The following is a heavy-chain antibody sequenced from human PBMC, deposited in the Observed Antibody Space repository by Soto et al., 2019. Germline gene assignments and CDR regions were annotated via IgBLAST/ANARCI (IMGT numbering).Heavy chain of an antibody. CDR1: GYTFTSYG. Sequence: QVQLVQSGAEVKKPGASVKVSCKASGYTFTSYGISWVRQAPGQGLEWMGWISAYSGSTNYAQKLQGRVTMTTDTSTSTAYMELRSMRSDDTAVYCCARSIAAAVDFDYWGQGTLVTVSS. J-gene: IGHJ4*02. V-gene: IGHV1-18*01. CDR3: ARSIAAAVDFDY. CDR2: ISAYSGST. D-gene: IGHD6-13*01.